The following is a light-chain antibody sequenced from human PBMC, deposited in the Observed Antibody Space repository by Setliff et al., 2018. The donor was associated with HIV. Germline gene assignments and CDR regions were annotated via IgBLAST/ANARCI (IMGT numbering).Light chain of an antibody. J-gene: IGLJ2*01. Sequence: QSALTQPASVSGSPGQSITISCTGTSSDVGGYDYVSWYQQHPDKAPKLMIHDVSNRPSGVSNRFSGSKSGNTASLTISGLQAEDEADYYCSSYTSNNTPVVFGGGT. V-gene: IGLV2-14*03. CDR2: DVS. CDR3: SSYTSNNTPVV. CDR1: SSDVGGYDY.